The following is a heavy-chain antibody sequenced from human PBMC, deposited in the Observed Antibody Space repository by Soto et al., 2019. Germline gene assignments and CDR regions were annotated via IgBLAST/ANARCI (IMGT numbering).Heavy chain of an antibody. D-gene: IGHD3-10*01. CDR3: ARVAMVREGDY. CDR2: ISYDGSNK. V-gene: IGHV3-30-3*01. CDR1: GFTFSSYA. Sequence: QVQLVESGGGVVQPGRSLRLSCAASGFTFSSYAMHWVRQAPGKGLEWVAVISYDGSNKYYADSVKGRFTISRDNSKNTLYLQMNSLRAEDTAVYYCARVAMVREGDYWGQGTLVTVSS. J-gene: IGHJ4*02.